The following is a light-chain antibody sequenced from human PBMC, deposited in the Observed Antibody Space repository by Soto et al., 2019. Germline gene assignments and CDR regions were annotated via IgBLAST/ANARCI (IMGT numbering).Light chain of an antibody. J-gene: IGLJ2*01. CDR3: ETWDSSLSAVV. V-gene: IGLV1-51*01. Sequence: QLVLTQPPSVSVAPGQRVTISCSGSSSNIGNNYVSWYQQLPGTAPKLLIYDNNKRPSGIPDRFSGSKSGASATLGITGLQTGDEADYHCETWDSSLSAVVFGGGTKLTVL. CDR1: SSNIGNNY. CDR2: DNN.